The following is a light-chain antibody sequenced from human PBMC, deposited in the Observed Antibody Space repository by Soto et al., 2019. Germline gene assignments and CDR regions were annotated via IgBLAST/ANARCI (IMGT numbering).Light chain of an antibody. CDR1: SSDVGSYNL. V-gene: IGLV2-23*02. J-gene: IGLJ1*01. Sequence: QCVLTQPASVSGSPAQASTISCTETSSDVGSYNLVSWYQQHPGKAPKLMIYEVSKRPSGVSNRFSGSKSGNTASLTISGLQAEDEADYYCCSYAGSSTPLIFGTGTKVTVL. CDR2: EVS. CDR3: CSYAGSSTPLI.